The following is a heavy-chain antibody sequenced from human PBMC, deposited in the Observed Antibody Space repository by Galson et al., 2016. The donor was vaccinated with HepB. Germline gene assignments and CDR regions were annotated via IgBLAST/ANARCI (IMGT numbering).Heavy chain of an antibody. J-gene: IGHJ4*02. Sequence: LRLSCAASGFTFSHYFVSWIRQPPGQGLEWIGQIFHSGRVNYNPSLASRVTILVDTYSNQFSLRLTSVTAADTALYYCARQYRGGPSDFWGQGTLVTVSS. V-gene: IGHV4-34*12. CDR3: ARQYRGGPSDF. D-gene: IGHD5-12*01. CDR2: IFHSGRV. CDR1: GFTFSHYF.